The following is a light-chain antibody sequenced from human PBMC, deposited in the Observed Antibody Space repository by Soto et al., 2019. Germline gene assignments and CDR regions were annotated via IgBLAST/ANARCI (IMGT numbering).Light chain of an antibody. V-gene: IGKV3-20*01. CDR3: QQYGGSPPYT. Sequence: EIVLTQSPGTLSLSPGERATLSCRASQSVSSNYLAWYQQKPGQAPRLLIFGASSRASDIPDRFSGSGSGTDFTLTISRLEPEDFAVYYCQQYGGSPPYTFGQATELEIK. J-gene: IGKJ2*01. CDR2: GAS. CDR1: QSVSSNY.